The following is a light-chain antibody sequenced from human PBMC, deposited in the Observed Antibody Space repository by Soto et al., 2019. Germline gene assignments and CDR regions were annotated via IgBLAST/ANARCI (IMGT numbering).Light chain of an antibody. V-gene: IGKV4-1*01. CDR1: QSVLYSSNNKNY. CDR3: QQYYSPWT. CDR2: WAS. J-gene: IGKJ1*01. Sequence: DIVMTQSPDSLAVSLGERATINCKSSQSVLYSSNNKNYLAWYQQKPGQPPKLLIYWASTRESGVPDRCSGSGSGTDITLTISRLQAEDVAVYYCQQYYSPWTFGQGTKVEIK.